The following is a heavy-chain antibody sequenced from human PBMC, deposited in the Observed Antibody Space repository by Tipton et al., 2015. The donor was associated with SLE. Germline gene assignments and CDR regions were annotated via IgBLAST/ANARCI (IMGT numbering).Heavy chain of an antibody. CDR3: ARVPIFGIFINAFDI. Sequence: TLSLTCAVFGGSFSGNYWIWIRQTPGKGLEWIGEINHRGGTNLNPSLESRVSVSKDTSKNQFSLKLNSVTAADSAVYYCARVPIFGIFINAFDIWGQGTMVTVSS. CDR2: INHRGGT. J-gene: IGHJ3*02. D-gene: IGHD3-3*01. V-gene: IGHV4-34*01. CDR1: GGSFSGNY.